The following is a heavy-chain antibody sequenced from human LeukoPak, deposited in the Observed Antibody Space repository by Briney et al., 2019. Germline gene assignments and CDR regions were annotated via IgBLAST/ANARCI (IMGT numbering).Heavy chain of an antibody. Sequence: VASVKVSCKASGYTFTGYYMHWVRQAPGQGLEWMGWINPNSGGTNYAQKFQGWVTMTRDTSISTAYMELSRLRSDDTAVYYCARAVRPAYMVRGITGPYYYYGMDVWGQGTTVTASS. CDR2: INPNSGGT. CDR3: ARAVRPAYMVRGITGPYYYYGMDV. CDR1: GYTFTGYY. J-gene: IGHJ6*02. V-gene: IGHV1-2*04. D-gene: IGHD3-10*01.